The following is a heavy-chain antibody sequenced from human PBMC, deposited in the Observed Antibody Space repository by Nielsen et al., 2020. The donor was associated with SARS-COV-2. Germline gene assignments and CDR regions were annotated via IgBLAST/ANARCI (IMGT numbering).Heavy chain of an antibody. V-gene: IGHV3-7*03. CDR1: GFPFSSYW. CDR3: ATGSIVGAPGWFDP. Sequence: GESLKISCAASGFPFSSYWMSWVRQAPGKGLERVANKKQDGSEKFYVDSVKGRFTMSRDKSMNTVYLQMDSLRADDTAVYYCATGSIVGAPGWFDPWGQGTLVTVSS. D-gene: IGHD1-26*01. CDR2: KKQDGSEK. J-gene: IGHJ5*02.